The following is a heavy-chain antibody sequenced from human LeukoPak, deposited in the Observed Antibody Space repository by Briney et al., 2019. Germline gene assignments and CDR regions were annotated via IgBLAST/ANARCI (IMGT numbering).Heavy chain of an antibody. V-gene: IGHV5-51*01. J-gene: IGHJ4*02. CDR3: ARHQAYCSGGSCQLGVLPFDY. CDR1: GYSFTSYW. D-gene: IGHD2-15*01. Sequence: GGSLKISCQGPGYSFTSYWIGWVRQIPGKGLGGMGIIYPGESDTTYRPSFQGQVTISADKSISTAYLQCSSLKASHTAMYYCARHQAYCSGGSCQLGVLPFDYWGERTLVTVSS. CDR2: IYPGESDT.